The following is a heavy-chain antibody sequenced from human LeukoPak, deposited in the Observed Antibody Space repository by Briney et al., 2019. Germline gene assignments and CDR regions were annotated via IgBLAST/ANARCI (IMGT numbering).Heavy chain of an antibody. CDR2: ISSSGSTI. CDR1: GFTLSDYY. J-gene: IGHJ4*02. V-gene: IGHV3-11*01. Sequence: GGSLRLSCAASGFTLSDYYMSWIRQAPGKGLEWVSYISSSGSTIYYADSVKGRFTISRDNAKNSLYLQMNSLRAEDTAVYYCARDAVDTAMVTFDYWGQGTLVTVSS. D-gene: IGHD5-18*01. CDR3: ARDAVDTAMVTFDY.